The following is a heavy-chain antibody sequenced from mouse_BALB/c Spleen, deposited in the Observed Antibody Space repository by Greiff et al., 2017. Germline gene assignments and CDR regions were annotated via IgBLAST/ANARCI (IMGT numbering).Heavy chain of an antibody. Sequence: QVHVKQSGAELMKPGASVKISCKATGYTFSSYWIEWVKQRPGHGLEWIGEILPGSGSTNYNEKFKGKATFTADTSSNTAYMQLSSLTSEDSAVYYCARWGARRGDYAMDYWGQGTSVTVSS. D-gene: IGHD2-12*01. CDR2: ILPGSGST. CDR1: GYTFSSYW. J-gene: IGHJ4*01. V-gene: IGHV1-9*01. CDR3: ARWGARRGDYAMDY.